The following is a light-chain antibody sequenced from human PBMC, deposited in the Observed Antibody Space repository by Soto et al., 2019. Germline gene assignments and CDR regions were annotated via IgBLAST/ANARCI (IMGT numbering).Light chain of an antibody. V-gene: IGLV2-23*02. J-gene: IGLJ1*01. Sequence: QSALTRPASVSGSPGQSITISCTGTSSDVGSYNLVSWYQQHPGKAPKLMIYEVSKRPSGVSNRFSGSKSGNTASLTISGLQAEDEADYYCSSYAGSSTFVVFGTGTKLTVL. CDR1: SSDVGSYNL. CDR2: EVS. CDR3: SSYAGSSTFVV.